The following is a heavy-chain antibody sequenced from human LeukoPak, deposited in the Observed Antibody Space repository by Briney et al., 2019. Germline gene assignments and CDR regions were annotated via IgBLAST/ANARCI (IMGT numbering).Heavy chain of an antibody. V-gene: IGHV4-38-2*02. CDR3: TRDQAIFGTDFDC. CDR2: IYHSGST. J-gene: IGHJ4*01. Sequence: PSETLSLTCAVSGYSISSGYYWGWSRQPPGKGLEWIGSIYHSGSTYYNPSLKSRVTISVDTSKNQFSLKLSAVTAAHTAVNNCTRDQAIFGTDFDCSVHGTLVTASP. D-gene: IGHD3-3*01. CDR1: GYSISSGYY.